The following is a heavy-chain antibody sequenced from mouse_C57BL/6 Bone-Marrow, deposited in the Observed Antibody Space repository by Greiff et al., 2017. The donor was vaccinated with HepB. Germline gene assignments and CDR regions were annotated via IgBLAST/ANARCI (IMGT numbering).Heavy chain of an antibody. Sequence: QVQLQQPGAELVKPGASVKLSCKASGYTFTSYWMHWVKQRPGQGLEWIGMIHPNSGSTNYNEKFKSKATLTVDKSSSTAYMQLSSLTSEDSAVYYCARVICDYLYFDYWGQGTTLTVSS. J-gene: IGHJ2*01. CDR3: ARVICDYLYFDY. V-gene: IGHV1-64*01. CDR1: GYTFTSYW. D-gene: IGHD2-4*01. CDR2: IHPNSGST.